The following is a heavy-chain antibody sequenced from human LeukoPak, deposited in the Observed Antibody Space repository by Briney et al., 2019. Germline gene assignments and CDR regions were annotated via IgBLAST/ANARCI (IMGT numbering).Heavy chain of an antibody. D-gene: IGHD5-24*01. V-gene: IGHV3-33*06. Sequence: GGYLRLSCAASGFTFSSYGMHWVRQAPGKGLEWVAVIWYDGSNKYCADSVKGRFTISRDNSKNTLYLQMNSLRAEDTAVYYCAKSRDGYNYVHYYYYNMDVWGKGTTVTVSS. CDR3: AKSRDGYNYVHYYYYNMDV. CDR1: GFTFSSYG. J-gene: IGHJ6*03. CDR2: IWYDGSNK.